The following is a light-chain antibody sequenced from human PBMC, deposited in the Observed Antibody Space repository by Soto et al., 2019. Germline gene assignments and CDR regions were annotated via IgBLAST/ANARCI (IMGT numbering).Light chain of an antibody. Sequence: QSVLTQPPSVSAAPGQKVTISCSGSSSSIGSNYVSWYQQLPGTAPKLLIYENDMRPSGIPDRFSGSKSGTSATLGITGLQTGDEADYYCGTWDSSLSAYVFGTGTKFTVL. V-gene: IGLV1-51*02. CDR2: END. J-gene: IGLJ1*01. CDR3: GTWDSSLSAYV. CDR1: SSSIGSNY.